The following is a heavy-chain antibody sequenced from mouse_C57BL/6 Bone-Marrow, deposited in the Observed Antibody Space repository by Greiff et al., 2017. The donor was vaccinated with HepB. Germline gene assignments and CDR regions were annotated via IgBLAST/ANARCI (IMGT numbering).Heavy chain of an antibody. J-gene: IGHJ2*01. CDR3: ARGRLGYFDY. CDR2: INPSTGGT. Sequence: VQLQQSGPELVKPGASVKISCKASGYSFTGYYMNWVQQSPEKSLEWIGEINPSTGGTTYNQKFKAQATLTVDKTSSTDYMQLKSLTSEDSAVYYCARGRLGYFDYWGQGTTLTVSS. D-gene: IGHD3-1*01. CDR1: GYSFTGYY. V-gene: IGHV1-42*01.